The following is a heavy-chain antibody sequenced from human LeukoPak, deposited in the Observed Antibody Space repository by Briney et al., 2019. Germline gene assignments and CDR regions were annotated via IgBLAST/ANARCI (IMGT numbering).Heavy chain of an antibody. Sequence: SETLSLTCTVSGGSISSGGYYWSWIRQHPGKGLEWIGYIYYSGSTYYNPSLKSRVTISVDTSKNQFSLKLSSVTAADTAVYYCARGYAGSTPHWFDPWGQGTLVTVSS. CDR3: ARGYAGSTPHWFDP. V-gene: IGHV4-30-4*08. D-gene: IGHD5-12*01. CDR2: IYYSGST. CDR1: GGSISSGGYY. J-gene: IGHJ5*02.